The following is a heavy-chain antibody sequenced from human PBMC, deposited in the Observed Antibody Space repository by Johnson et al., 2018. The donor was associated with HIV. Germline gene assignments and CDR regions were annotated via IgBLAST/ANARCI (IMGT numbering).Heavy chain of an antibody. Sequence: VQLVESGGGVVQPGRSLRLSCAASGFTFSSYAMHWVRQAPGKGLEWVAVISYDGSNKYYADSVKGRFTISRDNSKNTLYLQMNSLRAEDTAVYYCAREQTSMVQGVIWAFDIWGQGTMVTVSS. J-gene: IGHJ3*02. D-gene: IGHD3-10*01. CDR2: ISYDGSNK. V-gene: IGHV3-30*04. CDR1: GFTFSSYA. CDR3: AREQTSMVQGVIWAFDI.